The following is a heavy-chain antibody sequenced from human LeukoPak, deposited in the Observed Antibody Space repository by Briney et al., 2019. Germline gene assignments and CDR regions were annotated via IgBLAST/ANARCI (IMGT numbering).Heavy chain of an antibody. Sequence: SQTLSLTCAISGDSVSSNSVRNWIRQAQSRGREWLGRTYYRSTWYNDYAVSVRGRITVNPDTSKNQFSLHLNSVTPEDTAVYYCARRLTQYDCFDPWGQGILVTVSS. CDR3: ARRLTQYDCFDP. D-gene: IGHD2-2*01. J-gene: IGHJ5*02. V-gene: IGHV6-1*01. CDR2: TYYRSTWYN. CDR1: GDSVSSNSV.